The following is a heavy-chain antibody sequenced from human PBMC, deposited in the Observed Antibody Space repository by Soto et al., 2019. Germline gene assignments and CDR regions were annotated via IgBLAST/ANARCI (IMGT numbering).Heavy chain of an antibody. CDR3: AHRVLRTVFGLVTTTAIYFDF. CDR1: GFSLTTSGVG. J-gene: IGHJ4*02. V-gene: IGHV2-5*02. D-gene: IGHD3-3*01. CDR2: IYWDDDK. Sequence: QITLNESGPTLVKPTQTLTLTCTFSGFSLTTSGVGVGWIRQSPGKAPEWLALIYWDDDKRYSPSLKSRLTITTAPSKNPVVLTMANLDPADTATYYCAHRVLRTVFGLVTTTAIYFDFWGQGTPVAVSS.